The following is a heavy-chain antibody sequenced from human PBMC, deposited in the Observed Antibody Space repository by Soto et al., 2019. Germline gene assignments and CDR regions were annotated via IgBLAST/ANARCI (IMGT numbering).Heavy chain of an antibody. V-gene: IGHV4-59*08. J-gene: IGHJ3*02. CDR2: IYYSWTT. D-gene: IGHD6-13*01. CDR3: ARRYSSAFDI. Sequence: QVQLQESGPGLVKPSETLSLTCTVSGGSISSYYWSWIRQPPGKGLEWIGYIYYSWTTNYNPSLKSRVNISVDTSKYQFSLKLSSVTAADTAVYYCARRYSSAFDIWGQGTIVTVSS. CDR1: GGSISSYY.